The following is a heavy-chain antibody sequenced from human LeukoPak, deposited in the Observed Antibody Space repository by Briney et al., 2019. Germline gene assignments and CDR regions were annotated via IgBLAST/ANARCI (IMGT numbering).Heavy chain of an antibody. CDR2: MNPNSGNT. CDR3: ARAVPGPAPAFNRFDS. V-gene: IGHV1-8*01. CDR1: GYTFTSYD. J-gene: IGHJ4*02. Sequence: ASVKVSCKASGYTFTSYDINWVRQATGQGLEWMGWMNPNSGNTGYAQKFQGRVTMTRNTSISTAYMELSSLRSEDTAVYYCARAVPGPAPAFNRFDSWGQGTLVTVSS. D-gene: IGHD3-16*01.